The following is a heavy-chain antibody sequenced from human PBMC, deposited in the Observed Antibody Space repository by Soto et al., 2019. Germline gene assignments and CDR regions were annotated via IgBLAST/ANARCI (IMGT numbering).Heavy chain of an antibody. D-gene: IGHD6-13*01. CDR3: ARQVSSSWTYYYYYGMDV. Sequence: VCRKGAGCRITGYWIRRVIQITKKGLEWMGIIYPGDSDTRYSPSFQGQVTISADKSISTAYLQWSSLKASDTAMYYCARQVSSSWTYYYYYGMDVWGQGTTVTVS. V-gene: IGHV5-51*01. CDR1: GCRITGYW. J-gene: IGHJ6*02. CDR2: IYPGDSDT.